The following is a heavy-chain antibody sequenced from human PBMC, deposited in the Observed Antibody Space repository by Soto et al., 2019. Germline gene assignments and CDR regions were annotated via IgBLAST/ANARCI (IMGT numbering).Heavy chain of an antibody. V-gene: IGHV3-15*01. D-gene: IGHD1-26*01. Sequence: EVQLVESGGGLVEPGGSLRLSCAASGFSFTDAWMGWVRQAPGNGLEWVGRIKSRTHGGTADFPAPVKGRFSISRDDSKSLLYLQMSSLQTEDTAVSHCTSDVGHMSLPLFSSWGQGTLVTVSS. CDR3: TSDVGHMSLPLFSS. CDR2: IKSRTHGGTA. J-gene: IGHJ5*02. CDR1: GFSFTDAW.